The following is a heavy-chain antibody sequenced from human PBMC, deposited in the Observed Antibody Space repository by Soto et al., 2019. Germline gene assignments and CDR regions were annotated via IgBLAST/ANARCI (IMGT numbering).Heavy chain of an antibody. CDR2: IRSKAYGGTT. V-gene: IGHV3-49*03. CDR1: GFTFGDYA. CDR3: TRGSYYDFWSGSRVYFDY. J-gene: IGHJ4*02. D-gene: IGHD3-3*01. Sequence: GGSLRLSCTAFGFTFGDYAMSWFRQAPGKGLEWVGFIRSKAYGGTTEYAASVKGRFTISRDDSKSIAYLQMNSLKTEDTAVYYCTRGSYYDFWSGSRVYFDYWGQGTLVTVSS.